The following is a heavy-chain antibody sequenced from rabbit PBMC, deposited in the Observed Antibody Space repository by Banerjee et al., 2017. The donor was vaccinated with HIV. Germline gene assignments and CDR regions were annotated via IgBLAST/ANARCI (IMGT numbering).Heavy chain of an antibody. CDR3: ASRTSGYFKL. V-gene: IGHV1S45*01. D-gene: IGHD1-1*01. CDR1: GIDFSGNYY. J-gene: IGHJ4*01. Sequence: QQQLEESGGGLVKPGGTLTLTCKASGIDFSGNYYMCWVRQAPGKGLEWIACIYTGSGSALYVSWAKGRFTISKTSSTTVTLQMTSLTAADTATYFCASRTSGYFKLWGPGTLVTVS. CDR2: IYTGSGSA.